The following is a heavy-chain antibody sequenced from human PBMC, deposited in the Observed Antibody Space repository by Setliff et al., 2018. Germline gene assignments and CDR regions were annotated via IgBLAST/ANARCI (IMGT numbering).Heavy chain of an antibody. D-gene: IGHD3-16*01. CDR3: ARDLNRGSFDF. J-gene: IGHJ4*02. CDR2: MYHSGST. V-gene: IGHV4-38-2*02. CDR1: GYSISSGYY. Sequence: SETLSLTCTVSGYSISSGYYWGWIRQPPGKGLEWIGTMYHSGSTYYNPSLKSRVAISVDTSKNQFSLRLSSVTAADTAVYHCARDLNRGSFDFWGQGTLVTVSS.